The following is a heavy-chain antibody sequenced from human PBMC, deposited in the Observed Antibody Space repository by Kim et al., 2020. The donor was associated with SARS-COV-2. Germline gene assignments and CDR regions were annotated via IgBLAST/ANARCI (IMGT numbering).Heavy chain of an antibody. D-gene: IGHD3-10*01. Sequence: SVKVSCKASGGTFSSYAISWVRQAPGQGLEWMGGIIPIFGTANYAQKFQGRVTITADESTSTAYMELSSLRSEDTAVYYCARVPLPRHSYNYYGSGSYDYWGQGTLVTVSS. CDR2: IIPIFGTA. CDR3: ARVPLPRHSYNYYGSGSYDY. J-gene: IGHJ4*02. V-gene: IGHV1-69*13. CDR1: GGTFSSYA.